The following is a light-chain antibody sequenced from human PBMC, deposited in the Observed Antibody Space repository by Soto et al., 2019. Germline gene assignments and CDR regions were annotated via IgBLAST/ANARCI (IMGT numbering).Light chain of an antibody. CDR3: QQYHSPPQT. CDR2: WAS. CDR1: QSVLYSPNNKNY. Sequence: DLVMTQSPASLAVSLGERATINCKSSQSVLYSPNNKNYLAWYQQKPGQPPKLLVYWASTRESGVPDRFSGSGSGTDFTLTINSLQAEDVAVYYCQQYHSPPQTFGQGTKVEIK. V-gene: IGKV4-1*01. J-gene: IGKJ1*01.